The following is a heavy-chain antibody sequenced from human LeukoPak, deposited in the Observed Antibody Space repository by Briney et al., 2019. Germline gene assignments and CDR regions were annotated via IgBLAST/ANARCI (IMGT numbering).Heavy chain of an antibody. D-gene: IGHD5-12*01. Sequence: GGSLRPSCTGTGFTFNYWMHWVRQAPGKGLVWVSRISADGSSTFYADSVKGRFTISRDNAKNTLYLQMNSLRAEDTAVYYCTRGYSGYGNFDCWGQGTMVTVSS. CDR3: TRGYSGYGNFDC. V-gene: IGHV3-74*01. J-gene: IGHJ4*02. CDR1: GFTFNYW. CDR2: ISADGSST.